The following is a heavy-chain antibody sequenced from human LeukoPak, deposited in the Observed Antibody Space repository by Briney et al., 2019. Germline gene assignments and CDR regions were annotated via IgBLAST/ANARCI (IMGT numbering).Heavy chain of an antibody. CDR1: GYTFTNYY. V-gene: IGHV1-18*04. J-gene: IGHJ4*02. D-gene: IGHD3-9*01. CDR3: ARGGEHLLSWVLFDY. CDR2: ISAYNGNT. Sequence: ASVKVSCKASGYTFTNYYMHWVRQAPGQGLEWMGWISAYNGNTNYAQKLQGRVTMTTDTSTSTAYMELRSLRSDDTAVYYCARGGEHLLSWVLFDYWGQGTLVTVSS.